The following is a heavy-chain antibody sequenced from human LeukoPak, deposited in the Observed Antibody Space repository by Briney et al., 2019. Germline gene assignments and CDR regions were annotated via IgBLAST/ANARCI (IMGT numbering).Heavy chain of an antibody. CDR2: IYHSGST. J-gene: IGHJ3*02. Sequence: SETLSLTCAVSGGSISSGGYSWSWIRQPPGKGLEWIGYIYHSGSTYYNPSLKSRVTISVDRSKNQFSLKLSSVTAADTAVYYCARGGYSYGSDAFDIWGQGTMVTV. CDR1: GGSISSGGYS. V-gene: IGHV4-30-2*01. CDR3: ARGGYSYGSDAFDI. D-gene: IGHD5-18*01.